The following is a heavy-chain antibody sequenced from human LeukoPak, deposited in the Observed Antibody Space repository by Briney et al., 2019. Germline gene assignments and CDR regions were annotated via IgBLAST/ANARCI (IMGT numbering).Heavy chain of an antibody. Sequence: PGGSLRLSCAASGFTFSSYAMSWVRQAAGKGLEWVSGVTGSGGSTNYADSGEGRFTISRDNSKNTLYLQMNSLRAEDTAAYYCAKEREYSTSWNYFDYWGQGTLVTVSS. CDR3: AKEREYSTSWNYFDY. CDR2: VTGSGGST. CDR1: GFTFSSYA. D-gene: IGHD6-13*01. J-gene: IGHJ4*02. V-gene: IGHV3-23*01.